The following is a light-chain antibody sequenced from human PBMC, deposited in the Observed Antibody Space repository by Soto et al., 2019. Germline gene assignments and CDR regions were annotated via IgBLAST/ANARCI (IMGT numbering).Light chain of an antibody. J-gene: IGLJ2*01. CDR3: QSSDNSLSGSKV. V-gene: IGLV1-40*01. Sequence: QSVLTQPPSVSGAPGQRVTISCTGSTSNIGAGYDVHWYQQLPGTAPKLLIYGNNNRPSGVPDRFSGSKSGTSASLAITGLQAEDEAHYYYQSSDNSLSGSKVFGGGTKVTVL. CDR2: GNN. CDR1: TSNIGAGYD.